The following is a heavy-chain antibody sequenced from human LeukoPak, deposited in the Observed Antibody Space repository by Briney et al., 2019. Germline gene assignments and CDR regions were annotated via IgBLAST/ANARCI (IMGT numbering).Heavy chain of an antibody. CDR3: ARDIECSSTSCRPYYYYGMDV. J-gene: IGHJ6*02. D-gene: IGHD2-2*01. Sequence: GGSLRLSCAASGFTFSSYAMHLVRQAPGKGLEWVAVISYDGSNKYYADSVKGRFTISRDNSKNTLYLQMNSLRAEDTAVYYCARDIECSSTSCRPYYYYGMDVWGQGTTVTVSS. V-gene: IGHV3-30*04. CDR1: GFTFSSYA. CDR2: ISYDGSNK.